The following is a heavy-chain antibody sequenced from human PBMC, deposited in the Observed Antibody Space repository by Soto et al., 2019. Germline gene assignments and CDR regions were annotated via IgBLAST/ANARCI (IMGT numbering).Heavy chain of an antibody. CDR2: INPNNGGT. CDR3: ERGQFWSAR. J-gene: IGHJ4*02. V-gene: IGHV1-2*02. D-gene: IGHD3-3*02. CDR1: GSSFSGYY. Sequence: SVKVSCKASGSSFSGYYICWVRQAPGQGLEWMGWINPNNGGTSYAQKFQGRVTMTGDTSISTVYMELSGLISDDTAIYYCERGQFWSARWAQTTLVTVSS.